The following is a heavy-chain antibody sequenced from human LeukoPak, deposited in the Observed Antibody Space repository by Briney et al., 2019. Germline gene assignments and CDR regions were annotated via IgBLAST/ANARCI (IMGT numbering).Heavy chain of an antibody. CDR2: IYPGDSDT. V-gene: IGHV5-51*01. D-gene: IGHD3-10*01. CDR3: ARRRGSGIGESREYYYYMDV. Sequence: GESLQIFCKGSGYSFTSYWIGWVRPMPGKGLEWMGIIYPGDSDTRYSPSFQGQVTISADKSISTAYLQWSSLKASDTAMYYCARRRGSGIGESREYYYYMDVWGKGTTVTVSS. J-gene: IGHJ6*03. CDR1: GYSFTSYW.